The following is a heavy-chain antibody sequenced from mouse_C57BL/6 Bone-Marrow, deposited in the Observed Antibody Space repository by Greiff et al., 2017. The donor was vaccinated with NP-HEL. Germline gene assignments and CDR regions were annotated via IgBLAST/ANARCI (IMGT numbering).Heavy chain of an antibody. CDR2: INPGSGGT. J-gene: IGHJ2*01. CDR1: GYAFTNYL. CDR3: ATLYWGNYGRDY. D-gene: IGHD2-1*01. V-gene: IGHV1-54*01. Sequence: VQLQQSGAELVRPGTSVKVSCKASGYAFTNYLIEWVKQRPGQGLEWIGVINPGSGGTNYNEKFKGKATLTADKSSSTAYMQLSSLTSEDSAVYFCATLYWGNYGRDYWGQGTTLTVSS.